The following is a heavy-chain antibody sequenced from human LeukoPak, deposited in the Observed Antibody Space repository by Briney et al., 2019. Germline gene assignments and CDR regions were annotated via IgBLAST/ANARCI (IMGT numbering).Heavy chain of an antibody. CDR3: ARALRTDILTTDY. Sequence: ASVKVSCKASGYTFTGHFVHWVRQAPGQGLEWMGWINPNSGGAKYAQNFQGRVSTTTDTSISTAYMELSRLRSGDTAVYYCARALRTDILTTDYWGQGTLVTVSS. D-gene: IGHD3-9*01. J-gene: IGHJ4*02. CDR2: INPNSGGA. CDR1: GYTFTGHF. V-gene: IGHV1-2*02.